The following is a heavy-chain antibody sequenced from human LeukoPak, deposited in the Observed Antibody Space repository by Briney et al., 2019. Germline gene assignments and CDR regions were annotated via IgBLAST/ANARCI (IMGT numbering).Heavy chain of an antibody. CDR1: GGSISSSNW. V-gene: IGHV4-4*02. J-gene: IGHJ4*02. CDR3: VRIRNVMVVPAAAVFDY. D-gene: IGHD2-2*01. CDR2: IYHSGST. Sequence: PSETLSLTCAVSGGSISSSNWWSWVRQPPGKGLEWIGEIYHSGSTNYNPSLKSRVTISVDKSKNQFSLKLSSVTAADTAVYYCVRIRNVMVVPAAAVFDYWGQGTLVTVSS.